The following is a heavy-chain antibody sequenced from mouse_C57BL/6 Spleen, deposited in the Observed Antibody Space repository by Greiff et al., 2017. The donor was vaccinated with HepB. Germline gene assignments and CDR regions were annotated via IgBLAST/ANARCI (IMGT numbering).Heavy chain of an antibody. D-gene: IGHD1-1*01. Sequence: EVKLLESGPVLVKPGASVKMSCKASGYTFTDYYMNWVKQSHGKSLEWIGVINPYNGGTSYNQKFKGKATLTVDKSSSTAYMELNSLTSEDSAVYYCARSYYGSSGYFDVWGTGTTVTVSS. V-gene: IGHV1-19*01. CDR1: GYTFTDYY. J-gene: IGHJ1*03. CDR2: INPYNGGT. CDR3: ARSYYGSSGYFDV.